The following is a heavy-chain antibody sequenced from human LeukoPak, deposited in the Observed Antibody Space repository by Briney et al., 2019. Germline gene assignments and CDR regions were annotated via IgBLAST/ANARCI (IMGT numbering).Heavy chain of an antibody. D-gene: IGHD1-1*01. CDR1: GLTFSSYW. CDR2: IKKDGSER. V-gene: IGHV3-7*01. J-gene: IGHJ3*02. CDR3: ARQETSTYNGAFDI. Sequence: GGSLRLSCAASGLTFSSYWMSWVRQAPGKGLEWVANIKKDGSERYYVDSVKGRFTISRDNAKNSLYLQMNSLRADDTAVYHCARQETSTYNGAFDIWGQGTMVTVSS.